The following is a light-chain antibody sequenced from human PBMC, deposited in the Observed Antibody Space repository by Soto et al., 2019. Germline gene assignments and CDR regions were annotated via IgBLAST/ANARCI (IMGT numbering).Light chain of an antibody. Sequence: QSVLTQPPSASGSPGQSVTISCTGTSSDVCSYNHVSWYQHQPGKAPKVMIYDVSERPSGVPDRFSGSKSGNTASLTVSGVQAEDEADYFCSSYAGGNNLLFGGGTKLTVL. V-gene: IGLV2-8*01. CDR3: SSYAGGNNLL. J-gene: IGLJ3*02. CDR1: SSDVCSYNH. CDR2: DVS.